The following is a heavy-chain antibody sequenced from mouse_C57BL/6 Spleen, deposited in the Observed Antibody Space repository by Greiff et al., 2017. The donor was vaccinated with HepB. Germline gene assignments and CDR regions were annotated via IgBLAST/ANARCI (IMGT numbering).Heavy chain of an antibody. CDR1: GYTFTDYN. CDR3: ARVRDAFDY. J-gene: IGHJ2*01. Sequence: LVEPGASVKIPCKASGYTFTDYNMDWVKQSHGKSLEWIGDINPNNGGTIYNQKFKGKATLTVDKSSSTAYMELRSLTSEDTAVYYCARVRDAFDYWGQGTTLTVSS. CDR2: INPNNGGT. V-gene: IGHV1-18*01.